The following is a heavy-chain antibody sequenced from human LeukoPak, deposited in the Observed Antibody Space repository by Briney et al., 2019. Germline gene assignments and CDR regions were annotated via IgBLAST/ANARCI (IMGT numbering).Heavy chain of an antibody. D-gene: IGHD6-6*01. V-gene: IGHV1-2*06. CDR2: INPNSGDT. J-gene: IGHJ6*02. CDR3: ARGPTLEYSSSSDMGMDV. CDR1: GYTFTGYH. Sequence: ASVKVSCKASGYTFTGYHMHWVRQAPGQGLEWMGRINPNSGDTNYAQKFQGRVTITADESTSTAYMELSSLRSEDTAVYYCARGPTLEYSSSSDMGMDVWGQGTTVTVSS.